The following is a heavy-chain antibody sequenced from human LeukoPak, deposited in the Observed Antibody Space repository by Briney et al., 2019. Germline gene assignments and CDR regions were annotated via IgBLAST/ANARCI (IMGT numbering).Heavy chain of an antibody. CDR1: GGSISSGGYY. Sequence: SQTLSLTCTVSGGSISSGGYYWNWIRQHPGKGLELVGYIYSGGNTYYNPSLKSRVSMSVDTSKNKFSLKLSSVTAADTAVYYCARVLQPSTYHYGMDVWGQGNTVTASS. CDR2: IYSGGNT. CDR3: ARVLQPSTYHYGMDV. V-gene: IGHV4-31*03. J-gene: IGHJ6*02. D-gene: IGHD3-10*01.